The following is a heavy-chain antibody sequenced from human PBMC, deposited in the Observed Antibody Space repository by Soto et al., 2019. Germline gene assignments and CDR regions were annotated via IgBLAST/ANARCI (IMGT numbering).Heavy chain of an antibody. J-gene: IGHJ1*01. CDR2: IIPIFGTA. D-gene: IGHD6-6*01. V-gene: IGHV1-69*06. CDR3: ARRIAASGAEYFQY. Sequence: QVQLVQSGAEVKKPGSSVKVSCKASGGTFSSYAISWVRQAPGQGLEWMGGIIPIFGTANYAQKFQGRVTIIADKSTSTAYMERSSLRSEDTAVYYCARRIAASGAEYFQYWGQGTLVTVSS. CDR1: GGTFSSYA.